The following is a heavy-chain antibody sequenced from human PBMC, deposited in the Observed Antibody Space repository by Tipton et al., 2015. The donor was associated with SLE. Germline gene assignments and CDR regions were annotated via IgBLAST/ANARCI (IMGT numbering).Heavy chain of an antibody. CDR2: IYYSGST. D-gene: IGHD3-22*01. Sequence: LRLSCTVSGGSISSGGYYWSWIRQHPGKGLEWIGYIYYSGSTYYNPSLKSRVTISVDTSKNQFSLKLSSVTAADTAVYYCARDVYYDSSGYFDYWGQGTLVTVSS. V-gene: IGHV4-31*02. CDR3: ARDVYYDSSGYFDY. J-gene: IGHJ4*02. CDR1: GGSISSGGYY.